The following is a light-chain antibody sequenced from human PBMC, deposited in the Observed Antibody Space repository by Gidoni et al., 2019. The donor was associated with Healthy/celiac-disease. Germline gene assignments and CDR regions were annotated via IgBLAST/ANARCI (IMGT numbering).Light chain of an antibody. Sequence: DIQMTQSPSTLSASVGDRVTITCRASQSISSWLAWYQQKPGKAPKLLIYKASSLESGVPSRFSGSRSGTEFTLTISGLQPDDFATYYCQQYNSYSWTFGQGTKVEIK. CDR2: KAS. CDR3: QQYNSYSWT. V-gene: IGKV1-5*03. CDR1: QSISSW. J-gene: IGKJ1*01.